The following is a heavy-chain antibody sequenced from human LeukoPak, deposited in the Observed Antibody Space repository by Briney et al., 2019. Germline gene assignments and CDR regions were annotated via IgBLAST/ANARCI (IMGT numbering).Heavy chain of an antibody. CDR2: IYYSGST. J-gene: IGHJ4*02. CDR1: GGSISSSSYY. D-gene: IGHD3-22*01. V-gene: IGHV4-39*01. CDR3: ARQGSGYYWGKYYFDY. Sequence: SETLSLTCTVSGGSISSSSYYWGWMRQPPGKGREWIGSIYYSGSTYYNPSLKSRVTISVDTSKNQFSLKLSSVTAADTAVYYCARQGSGYYWGKYYFDYWGQGTLVTVSS.